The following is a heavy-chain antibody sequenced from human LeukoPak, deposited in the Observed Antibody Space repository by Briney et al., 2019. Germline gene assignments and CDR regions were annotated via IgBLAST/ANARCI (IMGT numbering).Heavy chain of an antibody. Sequence: GRSPRLSRAASGVTFGTYGLHWVRQAPGQGLEWVAVIWNDGTTKDYADSVKGRFTISRDNSKNTLYLQMDSLRAEDTAVYSCARDRGLSPFDYWGQGTLVTVSS. V-gene: IGHV3-33*01. CDR3: ARDRGLSPFDY. D-gene: IGHD6-25*01. CDR1: GVTFGTYG. J-gene: IGHJ4*02. CDR2: IWNDGTTK.